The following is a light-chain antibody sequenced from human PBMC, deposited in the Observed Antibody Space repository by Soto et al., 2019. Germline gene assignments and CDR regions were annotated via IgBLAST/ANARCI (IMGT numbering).Light chain of an antibody. J-gene: IGLJ1*01. CDR2: EVS. CDR1: TSDVGGYNY. Sequence: QSVLTQPASVSGSPGQSIAISCTGTTSDVGGYNYVSWYQQHPDKVPKLLIHEVSSRPSGVSNRFSGSKSGNTASLAISGLQAEDEADYYCLSKTSTISYVFGNGTKVTVL. CDR3: LSKTSTISYV. V-gene: IGLV2-14*01.